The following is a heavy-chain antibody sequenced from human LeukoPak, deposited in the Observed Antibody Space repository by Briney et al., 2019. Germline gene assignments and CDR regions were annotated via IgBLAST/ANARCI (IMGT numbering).Heavy chain of an antibody. V-gene: IGHV4-61*02. D-gene: IGHD3-9*01. J-gene: IGHJ4*02. CDR1: GGSISSGSYY. CDR2: IYTSGST. Sequence: PSETLSLTCTVSGGSISSGSYYWSWIRQPAGKGLEWIGRIYTSGSTNYNPSLKSRVTISVDTSKNQFSLKLSSVTAADTAVYYCARFEYYFDYWGQGTLVTVSS. CDR3: ARFEYYFDY.